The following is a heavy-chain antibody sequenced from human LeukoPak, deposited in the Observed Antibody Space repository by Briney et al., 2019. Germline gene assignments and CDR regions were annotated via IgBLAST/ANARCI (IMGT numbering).Heavy chain of an antibody. CDR3: ARVGDVLRYFDWSPTYWYFDL. Sequence: ASVKVSCKASGYTFTSYVISWVGQAPGQGLEWMGWISAYNGKTNYPQKLQGRVTMAKDTSTGTAYMELRSLRSADTAVYSCARVGDVLRYFDWSPTYWYFDLWGRGTLVTVSS. V-gene: IGHV1-18*01. CDR1: GYTFTSYV. J-gene: IGHJ2*01. D-gene: IGHD3-9*01. CDR2: ISAYNGKT.